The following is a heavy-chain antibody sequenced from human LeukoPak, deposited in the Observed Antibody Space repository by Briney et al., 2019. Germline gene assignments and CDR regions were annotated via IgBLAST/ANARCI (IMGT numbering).Heavy chain of an antibody. CDR1: GFTFDDHT. J-gene: IGHJ4*02. CDR2: ISWDGGST. D-gene: IGHD6-13*01. V-gene: IGHV3-43*01. CDR3: ATSRGSWPDYFDY. Sequence: PGGSLRLSCAASGFTFDDHTMHWVRQAPGKGLEWVSLISWDGGSTYYADSVKGRFTISRDNSKNSLYLQMNSLRAEDTAVYYCATSRGSWPDYFDYWGQGTLVTVSS.